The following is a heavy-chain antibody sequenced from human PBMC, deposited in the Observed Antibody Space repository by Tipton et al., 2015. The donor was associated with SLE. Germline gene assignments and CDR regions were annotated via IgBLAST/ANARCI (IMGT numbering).Heavy chain of an antibody. V-gene: IGHV4-34*01. CDR2: INYSGST. CDR3: ARGHDWFDP. Sequence: TLSLTCAVYGGSFSGYYWSWIRQPPGKGLEWIGEINYSGSTNYNPSLKSRVTISVDTSKNQFSLKLSSVTAADTAVYYCARGHDWFDPWGQGTLVTVSS. CDR1: GGSFSGYY. J-gene: IGHJ5*02.